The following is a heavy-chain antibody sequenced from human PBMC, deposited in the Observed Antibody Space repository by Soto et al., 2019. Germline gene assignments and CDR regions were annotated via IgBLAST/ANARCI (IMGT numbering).Heavy chain of an antibody. D-gene: IGHD2-15*01. V-gene: IGHV4-31*03. J-gene: IGHJ5*02. CDR3: ARERIVLPCNWFDP. CDR1: GGSISRGLYY. Sequence: PWETLSLTCTVSGGSISRGLYYCSWIRQHPGKGLEWIGYIYYSGSTYYNPSLKSRVTISVDTSKNQFSLKLSSVTAADTAVYYCARERIVLPCNWFDPWGQGTLVTVSS. CDR2: IYYSGST.